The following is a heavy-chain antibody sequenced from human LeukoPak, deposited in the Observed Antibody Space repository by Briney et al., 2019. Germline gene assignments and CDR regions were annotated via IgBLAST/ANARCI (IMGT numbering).Heavy chain of an antibody. CDR1: GFTFSSYS. J-gene: IGHJ3*02. D-gene: IGHD4-11*01. CDR2: ISSSSSYI. CDR3: ARGYSNYGYAFDI. Sequence: GGSLRLSCAASGFTFSSYSMNWVRQAPGKGLECVSSISSSSSYIYYVETVKGRFTISRDNARNSLYLQMNSLRAEDTAVYYCARGYSNYGYAFDIWGQGTMVTVSS. V-gene: IGHV3-21*01.